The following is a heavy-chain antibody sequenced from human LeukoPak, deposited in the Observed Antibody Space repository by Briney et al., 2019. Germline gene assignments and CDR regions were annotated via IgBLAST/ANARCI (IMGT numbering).Heavy chain of an antibody. CDR3: AKRGWVRGYSRSLFGY. CDR1: GYTFTTYD. D-gene: IGHD5-12*01. J-gene: IGHJ4*02. CDR2: MNPHSGNT. V-gene: IGHV1-8*01. Sequence: GASVRVSCKTSGYTFTTYDINWVRQVSGQGLEWMGWMNPHSGNTGYAQKFQDRITMTRDTSISTAYMELSGPTSEDTAIYFCAKRGWVRGYSRSLFGYWGQGSLVTVSS.